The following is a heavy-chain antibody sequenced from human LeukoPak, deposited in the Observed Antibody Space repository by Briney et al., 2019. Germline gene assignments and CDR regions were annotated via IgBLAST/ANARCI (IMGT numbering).Heavy chain of an antibody. Sequence: GGSLRLSCAASGFTFSSYSMNWVRQAPGKGLEWVANIKQDGSEKYYVDSVKGRFTISRDNAKNSLYLQMNSLRAEDTAVYYCARIYLKLASASWGQGTLVTVSS. J-gene: IGHJ5*02. CDR1: GFTFSSYS. V-gene: IGHV3-7*01. CDR2: IKQDGSEK. CDR3: ARIYLKLASAS. D-gene: IGHD1-1*01.